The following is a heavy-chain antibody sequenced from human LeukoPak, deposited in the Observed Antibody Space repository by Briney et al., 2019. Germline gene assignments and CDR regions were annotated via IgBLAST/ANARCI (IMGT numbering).Heavy chain of an antibody. Sequence: PSETLSLTCTVSGASISSYYWSWIRQPPGKGLEWIGYIYYSGSTNYNPSLKSRVTISVDTSKNQFSLKLSSVTAADTAVYYCAGQGAYYYDSSGYYPYWGQGTLVTVSS. D-gene: IGHD3-22*01. V-gene: IGHV4-59*01. CDR1: GASISSYY. CDR2: IYYSGST. J-gene: IGHJ4*02. CDR3: AGQGAYYYDSSGYYPY.